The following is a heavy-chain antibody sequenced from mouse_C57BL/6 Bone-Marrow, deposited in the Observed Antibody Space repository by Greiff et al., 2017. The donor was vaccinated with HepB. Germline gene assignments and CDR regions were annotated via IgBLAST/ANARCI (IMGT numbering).Heavy chain of an antibody. V-gene: IGHV5-4*03. CDR1: GFTFSSYA. J-gene: IGHJ2*01. Sequence: EVMLVESGGGLVKPGGSLKLSCAASGFTFSSYAMSWVRQTPEKRLEWVATISDGGSYTYYPDNVKGRFTISRDNAKNNLYLQMSHLKSEDTAMYYCARTGRDLDYWGQGTTLTVSS. CDR2: ISDGGSYT. D-gene: IGHD1-1*02. CDR3: ARTGRDLDY.